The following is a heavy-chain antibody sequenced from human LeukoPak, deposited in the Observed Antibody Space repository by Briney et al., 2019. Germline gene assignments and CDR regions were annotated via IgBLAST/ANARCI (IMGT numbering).Heavy chain of an antibody. CDR1: GFPLSNYW. CDR3: ARDRIVGTSFDF. CDR2: INIDGSSI. Sequence: GGSLRLSCAASGFPLSNYWRHWVRQAPGKGLVWVSRINIDGSSISYADSVKGRFTISRDNAKNTVYLQMNSLRVEDTAVYYCARDRIVGTSFDFWGQGILVTVSS. D-gene: IGHD1-26*01. J-gene: IGHJ4*02. V-gene: IGHV3-74*01.